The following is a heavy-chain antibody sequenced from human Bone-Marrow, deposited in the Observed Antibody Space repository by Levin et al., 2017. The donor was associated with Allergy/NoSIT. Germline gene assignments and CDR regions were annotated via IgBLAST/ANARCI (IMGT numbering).Heavy chain of an antibody. V-gene: IGHV3-74*01. CDR3: ARDRHCISNTCYGA. Sequence: GGSLRLSCAASGFTFNIFWMHWVRQVPGKGPVWVSRISNDGSITTYADSVKGRFTISRDNAKNTVYLQMSSLRAEDTAMYYCARDRHCISNTCYGAWGQGTLVTVSS. CDR1: GFTFNIFW. D-gene: IGHD2/OR15-2a*01. CDR2: ISNDGSIT. J-gene: IGHJ5*02.